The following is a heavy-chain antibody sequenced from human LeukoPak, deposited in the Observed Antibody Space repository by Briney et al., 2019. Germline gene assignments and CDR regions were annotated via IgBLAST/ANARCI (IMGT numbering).Heavy chain of an antibody. CDR2: INHSGST. V-gene: IGHV4-34*01. CDR3: ARGGVEDYGDYEVDY. Sequence: PSETLSLTCAVYGGSFSGYYWSWIRQPPGKGLEWIGEINHSGSTNYNPSLKSRVTVSVDTSKNQFSLKLSSVTAADTAVYYCARGGVEDYGDYEVDYWGQGTLVTVSS. CDR1: GGSFSGYY. D-gene: IGHD4-17*01. J-gene: IGHJ4*02.